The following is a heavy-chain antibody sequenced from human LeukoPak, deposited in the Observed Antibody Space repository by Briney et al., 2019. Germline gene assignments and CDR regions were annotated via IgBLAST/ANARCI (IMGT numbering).Heavy chain of an antibody. CDR2: IYSGGST. D-gene: IGHD3-22*01. J-gene: IGHJ4*02. CDR1: GFTVSSNY. Sequence: GGSLRLSCAASGFTVSSNYMSWVRQAPGKGLEWVSVIYSGGSTYYADSVKGRFTISRDNSKNTLYLQMNSLRAEDTAVYYCARAVDDSSGYYGGYYFDYWGQGTLVTVSS. CDR3: ARAVDDSSGYYGGYYFDY. V-gene: IGHV3-53*01.